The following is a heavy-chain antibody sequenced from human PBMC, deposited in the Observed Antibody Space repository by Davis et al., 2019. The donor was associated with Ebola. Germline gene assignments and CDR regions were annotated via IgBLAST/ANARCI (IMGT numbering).Heavy chain of an antibody. CDR3: ASHPIETVVVPSALNY. Sequence: SVKVSCKASGGTFSSYAISWVRQAPGQGLEWMGRIIPILGIANYAQKFQGRVAITADESTSTTYLELNSLTSEDTAVYYCASHPIETVVVPSALNYWGQGTLVAVSS. V-gene: IGHV1-69*04. CDR1: GGTFSSYA. J-gene: IGHJ4*02. CDR2: IIPILGIA. D-gene: IGHD2-2*01.